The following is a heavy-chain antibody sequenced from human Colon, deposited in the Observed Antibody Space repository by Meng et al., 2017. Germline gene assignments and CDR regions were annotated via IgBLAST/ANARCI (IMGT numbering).Heavy chain of an antibody. Sequence: HVQLRQSCPGLVKPSQTLSLTCAISWDSVSSNSAAWNWIRQSPSSGLEWLGRTYYRSKYYNDYALSVKSRITINPDTSKTQFSLQLNSVTPEDTAIYYCARDWGDVRGGFDFWGQGTLVTVSS. V-gene: IGHV6-1*01. D-gene: IGHD3-10*02. J-gene: IGHJ4*02. CDR1: WDSVSSNSAA. CDR2: TYYRSKYYN. CDR3: ARDWGDVRGGFDF.